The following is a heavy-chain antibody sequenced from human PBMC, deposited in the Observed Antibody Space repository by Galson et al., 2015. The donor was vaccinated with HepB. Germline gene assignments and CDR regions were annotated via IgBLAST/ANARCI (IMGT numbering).Heavy chain of an antibody. D-gene: IGHD4/OR15-4a*01. J-gene: IGHJ4*02. CDR3: AKGQTIDQGY. Sequence: SLRLSCAASGFTFSSYDMHWVRQAPGKGLEWVAFIRYDGNNKWYADSVRGRFTISRDNSKNTLYLQMNSLRGEDTAVYYCAKGQTIDQGYWGQGTLATVSS. CDR2: IRYDGNNK. CDR1: GFTFSSYD. V-gene: IGHV3-30*02.